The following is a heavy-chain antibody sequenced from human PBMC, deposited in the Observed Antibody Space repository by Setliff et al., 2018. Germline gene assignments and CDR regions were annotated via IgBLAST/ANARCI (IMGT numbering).Heavy chain of an antibody. V-gene: IGHV5-51*01. CDR3: ARPGYCSSTSCSGAFDI. Sequence: GESLKISCKGSGYSFTSYWIGWVRQMPGKGLEWMGIIYPGDSDTRYSPSFQGQVTISADKSISTAYLQWSSLKASDTAMYYCARPGYCSSTSCSGAFDIWGQETMVTVSS. J-gene: IGHJ3*02. D-gene: IGHD2-2*01. CDR1: GYSFTSYW. CDR2: IYPGDSDT.